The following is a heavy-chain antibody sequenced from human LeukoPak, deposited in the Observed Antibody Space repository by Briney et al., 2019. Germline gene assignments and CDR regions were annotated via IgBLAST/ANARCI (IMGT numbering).Heavy chain of an antibody. CDR3: ARDRGQQLVWGYFDY. CDR2: ISAYNGNT. Sequence: ASVKVSCKASGYIFTSYGISWVRQAPGQGLEWMGWISAYNGNTNYAQKLQGRVTMTTDTSTSTAYMELRSLRSDDTAVYYCARDRGQQLVWGYFDYWGQGTLVTVSS. V-gene: IGHV1-18*04. CDR1: GYIFTSYG. J-gene: IGHJ4*02. D-gene: IGHD6-13*01.